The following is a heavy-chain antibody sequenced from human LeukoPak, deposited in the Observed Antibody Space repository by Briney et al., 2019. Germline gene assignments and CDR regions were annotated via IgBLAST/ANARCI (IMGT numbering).Heavy chain of an antibody. CDR2: VNGRGATT. V-gene: IGHV3-23*01. CDR1: GFTFSDYA. CDR3: AKAPATGEGYYFYYMDV. J-gene: IGHJ6*03. D-gene: IGHD7-27*01. Sequence: PGGSLRLSCAASGFASGFTFSDYAVSWARQAPGKGPEWVASVNGRGATTYYADSVRGRFTISRDNSKNTLYLQMISLGADDTAVYFCAKAPATGEGYYFYYMDVWGKGTTVTVSS.